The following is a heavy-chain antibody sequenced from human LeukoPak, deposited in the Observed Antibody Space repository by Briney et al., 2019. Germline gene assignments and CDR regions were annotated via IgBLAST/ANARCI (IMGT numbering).Heavy chain of an antibody. V-gene: IGHV1-46*01. CDR3: ARVTPLRGSYEADY. Sequence: ASVKVSCKASGYTFSNYGITWVRQAPGQGLEWMGIINPSGGSTSYAQKFQGRVTMTRDTSTSTVYMELSSLRSEDTAVYYCARVTPLRGSYEADYWGQGTLVTVSS. D-gene: IGHD3-16*01. J-gene: IGHJ4*02. CDR2: INPSGGST. CDR1: GYTFSNYG.